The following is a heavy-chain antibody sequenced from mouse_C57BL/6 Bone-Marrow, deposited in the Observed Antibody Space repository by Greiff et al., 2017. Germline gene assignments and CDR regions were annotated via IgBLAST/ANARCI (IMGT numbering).Heavy chain of an antibody. V-gene: IGHV1-81*01. J-gene: IGHJ4*01. CDR3: AREPPLTDY. Sequence: QVQLQQSGAELARPGASVKLSCKASGYTFTSYGISWVKQRTGQGLEWIGEIYPRSGNTYYNEKFKGKATLTADKSSSTAYMELRSLTSADAAVDFCAREPPLTDYWGQGTSVTVSS. CDR1: GYTFTSYG. CDR2: IYPRSGNT.